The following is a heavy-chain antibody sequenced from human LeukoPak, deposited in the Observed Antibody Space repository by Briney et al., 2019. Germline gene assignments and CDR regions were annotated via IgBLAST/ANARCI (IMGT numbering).Heavy chain of an antibody. CDR1: GFTFSSYA. D-gene: IGHD1-7*01. CDR2: ISGSGGST. J-gene: IGHJ4*02. CDR3: AKDREGTIADYFDY. Sequence: GGSLRLSCAASGFTFSSYAMSWVRQAPGKGLEWVSSISGSGGSTYYADSVKGRFTISRDNSKNTLYLQMNSLRGEDTAVYYCAKDREGTIADYFDYWGQGTLVAVSS. V-gene: IGHV3-23*01.